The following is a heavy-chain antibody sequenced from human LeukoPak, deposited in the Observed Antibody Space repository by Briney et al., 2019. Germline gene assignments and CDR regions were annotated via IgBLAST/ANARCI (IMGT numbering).Heavy chain of an antibody. D-gene: IGHD6-13*01. Sequence: ASVKVSCKASGYTFTSYYMHWVRQAPGQGLEWMGIINPSGGSTSYAQKFQGRVTMTRDMSTSTVYRELSSLRSEDTAVYYCAREGAAAGGAFDIWGQGTMVTVSS. V-gene: IGHV1-46*01. CDR1: GYTFTSYY. CDR2: INPSGGST. J-gene: IGHJ3*02. CDR3: AREGAAAGGAFDI.